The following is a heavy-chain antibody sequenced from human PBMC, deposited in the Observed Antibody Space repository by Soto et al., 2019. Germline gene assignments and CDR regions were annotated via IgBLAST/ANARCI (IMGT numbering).Heavy chain of an antibody. CDR3: ARLSVVPAAPNYYYYYYMDV. CDR1: GDSVSSNSAA. D-gene: IGHD2-2*01. Sequence: SHTLSLPCGTCGDSVSSNSAALDWINESPSGGVYCLGRTYYSSKWYNDYAVSVKSRITINPDTSKNQFSLQLNSVTPEDTAVYYCARLSVVPAAPNYYYYYYMDVWGKGTTVTVSS. V-gene: IGHV6-1*01. J-gene: IGHJ6*03. CDR2: TYYSSKWYN.